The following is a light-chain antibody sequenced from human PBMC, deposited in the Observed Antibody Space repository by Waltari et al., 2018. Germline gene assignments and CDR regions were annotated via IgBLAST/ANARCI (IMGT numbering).Light chain of an antibody. CDR1: QTVRTTY. J-gene: IGKJ4*01. Sequence: EIVLTQSPGTLSLSPGERATLSCRASQTVRTTYLAWYQQKPGQAPTLLIYGASSRATGIPDRFSGSGSGTDCSLTISSLEPEDVAVYYCQQYDISPLTFGGGTKVEIK. CDR3: QQYDISPLT. V-gene: IGKV3-20*01. CDR2: GAS.